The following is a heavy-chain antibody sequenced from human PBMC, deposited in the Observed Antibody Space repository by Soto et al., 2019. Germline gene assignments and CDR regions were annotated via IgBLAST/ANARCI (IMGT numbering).Heavy chain of an antibody. CDR2: IYYSGST. D-gene: IGHD3-22*01. J-gene: IGHJ4*02. V-gene: IGHV4-39*01. CDR3: ERGHYYDISGYYIPLFDY. Sequence: SETLSLTCTVSGGSISSSSYYWGWIRQPPGKGLEWIGSIYYSGSTYYNPSLKSRVTISVDTSKNQFSLKLSSVTAADTAVYYCERGHYYDISGYYIPLFDYWGQGTLVTVSS. CDR1: GGSISSSSYY.